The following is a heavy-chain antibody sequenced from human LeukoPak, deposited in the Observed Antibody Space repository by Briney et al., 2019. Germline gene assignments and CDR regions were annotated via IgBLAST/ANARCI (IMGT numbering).Heavy chain of an antibody. CDR3: ASPQHYYDSSGYFF. J-gene: IGHJ4*02. D-gene: IGHD3-22*01. CDR1: GFTFSDYY. CDR2: ISSSGSTI. Sequence: GGSLRLSCAASGFTFSDYYMSWIRQAPGKGLEWVSYISSSGSTIHYADSVKGRFTISRDNDKNSLFLQMNSLRAEDTAVYYCASPQHYYDSSGYFFWGQGTLVTVSS. V-gene: IGHV3-11*01.